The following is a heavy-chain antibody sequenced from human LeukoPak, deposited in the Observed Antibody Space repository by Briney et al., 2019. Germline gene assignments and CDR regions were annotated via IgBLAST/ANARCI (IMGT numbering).Heavy chain of an antibody. CDR1: GFTFSDHY. Sequence: TGGSLRLSCAASGFTFSDHYMGWIRQTPGKGLEWVSYISSSGDSIYYADSVKGRFTISRDNARNSLNLQLNSLRAEEMAVYYCARAAYDSTGYYYAGFDHWGQGTLVSVSS. D-gene: IGHD3-22*01. J-gene: IGHJ4*02. CDR2: ISSSGDSI. V-gene: IGHV3-11*01. CDR3: ARAAYDSTGYYYAGFDH.